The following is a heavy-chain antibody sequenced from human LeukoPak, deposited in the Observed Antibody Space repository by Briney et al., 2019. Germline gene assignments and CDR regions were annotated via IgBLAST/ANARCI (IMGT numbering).Heavy chain of an antibody. J-gene: IGHJ3*02. Sequence: SETLSLTCAVYGGSFSGYYWSWIRQPPGKGLEWIGEVNHSGSTNYNPSLKSRVTISVDTSKNQFSLKLSSVTAADTAVYYCARHDVLLWFGELSSDAFDIWGQGTMVTVSS. CDR2: VNHSGST. CDR3: ARHDVLLWFGELSSDAFDI. V-gene: IGHV4-34*01. D-gene: IGHD3-10*01. CDR1: GGSFSGYY.